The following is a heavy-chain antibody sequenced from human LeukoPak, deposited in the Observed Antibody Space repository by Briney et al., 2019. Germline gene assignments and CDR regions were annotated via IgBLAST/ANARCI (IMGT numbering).Heavy chain of an antibody. D-gene: IGHD3-22*01. CDR1: GFTFDNYA. Sequence: GGSLRLSCSASGFTFDNYAMHWVRQAPMKGLEWVASINWRSDEIGYADSVKGRFTISRDNAKNSLYLQMNSLRAEDTAVYYCARDTYYYDSSGYYLDYWGQGTLVTVSS. J-gene: IGHJ4*02. CDR3: ARDTYYYDSSGYYLDY. V-gene: IGHV3-9*01. CDR2: INWRSDEI.